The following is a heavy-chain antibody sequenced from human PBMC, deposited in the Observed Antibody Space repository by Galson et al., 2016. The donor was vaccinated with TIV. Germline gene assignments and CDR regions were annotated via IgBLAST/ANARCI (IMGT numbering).Heavy chain of an antibody. J-gene: IGHJ4*02. V-gene: IGHV2-70*04. CDR3: ARSTVRGACIDY. CDR1: GFSLNTSGMR. Sequence: PALVKPTQTLTLTCTFSGFSLNTSGMRVSWIRQPPGKALEWLARIDWDDDKFSSTSLKCRLTISKDTSKNQVVLRMMNLDPEDTATYFSARSTVRGACIDYWGQGTLVTVSS. CDR2: IDWDDDK. D-gene: IGHD3-10*01.